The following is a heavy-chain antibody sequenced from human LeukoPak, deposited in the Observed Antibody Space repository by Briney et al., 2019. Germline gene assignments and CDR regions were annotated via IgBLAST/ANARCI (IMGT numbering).Heavy chain of an antibody. CDR3: ARNWRPDT. D-gene: IGHD3-3*01. CDR1: GFTFSTYA. Sequence: PGESLRLSCAASGFTFSTYALGWDRQSPGKGLEWVSVINTSGGGTYYTESVQGRFTTSRDNTKDTLYLQMNSLRVEDTAVYYCARNWRPDTWGQGTLVTVSS. V-gene: IGHV3-23*01. J-gene: IGHJ5*02. CDR2: INTSGGGT.